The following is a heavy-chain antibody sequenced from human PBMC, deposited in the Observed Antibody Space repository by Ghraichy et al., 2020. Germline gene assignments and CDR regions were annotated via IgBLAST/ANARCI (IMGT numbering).Heavy chain of an antibody. D-gene: IGHD3-9*01. CDR3: AKDTQYYDISDY. CDR2: ISGRGNT. Sequence: GGSLRLSCAASGFTFSNYAMSWVRQAPGKGLEWVSAISGRGNTYYAGSVKGRFTISRDNSKNTLYLQMNSLRAEDTAVYYCAKDTQYYDISDYWGQGTLVTVSS. V-gene: IGHV3-23*01. CDR1: GFTFSNYA. J-gene: IGHJ4*02.